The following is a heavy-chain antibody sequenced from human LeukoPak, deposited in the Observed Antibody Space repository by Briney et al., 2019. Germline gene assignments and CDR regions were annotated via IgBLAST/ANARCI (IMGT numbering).Heavy chain of an antibody. CDR2: ISSSSSTI. Sequence: GGSLRLSCAASGFTFSGYSMNWVRQAPGKGLEWVSYISSSSSTIYYADSVKGRFTISRDNAKNSLYLQMNSLRAEDTAVYYCARVYCSGGSCYPYFDYWGQGTLVTVSS. D-gene: IGHD2-15*01. CDR1: GFTFSGYS. J-gene: IGHJ4*02. CDR3: ARVYCSGGSCYPYFDY. V-gene: IGHV3-48*01.